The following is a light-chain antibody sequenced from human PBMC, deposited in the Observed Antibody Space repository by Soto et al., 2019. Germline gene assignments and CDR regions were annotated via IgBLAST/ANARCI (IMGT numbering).Light chain of an antibody. Sequence: QSVLTQPPSVSGAPGQRVTISCTGSNSNIGAGYDVHWYQQLPGRAPKLLIYVSNNRPSGVPDRFSGSRSGTSASLAITGLQAEDEADYYCQSFDSGLSVVFGGGTQLTVL. CDR2: VSN. CDR1: NSNIGAGYD. J-gene: IGLJ2*01. V-gene: IGLV1-40*01. CDR3: QSFDSGLSVV.